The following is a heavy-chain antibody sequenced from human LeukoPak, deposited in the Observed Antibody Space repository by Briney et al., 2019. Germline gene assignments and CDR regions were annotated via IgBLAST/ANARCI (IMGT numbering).Heavy chain of an antibody. CDR1: GYTFTDYY. CDR3: ATLSSGSLVPYYFDY. V-gene: IGHV1-69-2*01. Sequence: ASVKISCKVSGYTFTDYYMHWVQQAPGKGREWMGLVDPEDGETIYAEKFQGRVTITADTSTDTAYMELSSLRSEDTAVYYCATLSSGSLVPYYFDYWGQGTLVTVSS. J-gene: IGHJ4*02. CDR2: VDPEDGET. D-gene: IGHD1-26*01.